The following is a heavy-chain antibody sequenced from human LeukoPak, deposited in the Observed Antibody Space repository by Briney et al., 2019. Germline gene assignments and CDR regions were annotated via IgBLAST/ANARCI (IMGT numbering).Heavy chain of an antibody. J-gene: IGHJ4*02. CDR2: IRGSGGST. CDR3: AKDQIQLWLIDY. D-gene: IGHD5-18*01. V-gene: IGHV3-23*01. CDR1: GFTFSSNY. Sequence: GSLRLSCAASGFTFSSNYMSCVRQAPGKGLEWVSGIRGSGGSTYYADSVKGRFTISRDNSKNTLFLQMNSLRAEDTAVYYCAKDQIQLWLIDYWGQGTLVTVSS.